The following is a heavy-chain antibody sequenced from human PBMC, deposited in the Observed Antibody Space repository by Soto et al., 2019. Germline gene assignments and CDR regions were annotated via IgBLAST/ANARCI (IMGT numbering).Heavy chain of an antibody. V-gene: IGHV3-11*01. J-gene: IGHJ4*02. Sequence: QVQLVESGGGLVKAGEPLTLSCAASGFTFSDYFMTWIRQAPGKGLEWVSYVTTDTIHYADAVKGRFTLSRDSAKNSLYLQMINLRAEDTGVYYCARDRMVFNYWGQGALVTVSS. CDR1: GFTFSDYF. CDR2: VTTDTI. CDR3: ARDRMVFNY. D-gene: IGHD2-8*01.